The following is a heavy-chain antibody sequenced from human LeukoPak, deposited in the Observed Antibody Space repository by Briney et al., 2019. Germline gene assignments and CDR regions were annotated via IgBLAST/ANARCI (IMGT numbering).Heavy chain of an antibody. CDR2: FNPENGNT. CDR1: GYSFVGYG. CDR3: AREHSSSLDQFDY. Sequence: GASVKVSCKASGYSFVGYGITWVRQAPGQGLEWMGWFNPENGNTNYAQKVQGRVTMTADTSTSTSYMELRSLRSDDTAVYYCAREHSSSLDQFDYWGQGTLVTVSS. D-gene: IGHD6-13*01. V-gene: IGHV1-18*01. J-gene: IGHJ4*02.